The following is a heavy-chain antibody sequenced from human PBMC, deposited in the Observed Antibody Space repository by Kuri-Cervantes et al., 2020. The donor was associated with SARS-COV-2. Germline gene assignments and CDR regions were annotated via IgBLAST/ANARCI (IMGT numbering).Heavy chain of an antibody. CDR3: AREALSGEDCSSTSCDAFDI. Sequence: SQTLSLTCAVYGGSFSGYYWSWIRQPPGKGLEWIGEINHSGSTNYNPSLKSRVTISVDTSKNQLSLKLSSVTAADTAVYYCAREALSGEDCSSTSCDAFDIWGQGTMVTVSS. CDR2: INHSGST. V-gene: IGHV4-34*01. CDR1: GGSFSGYY. D-gene: IGHD2-2*01. J-gene: IGHJ3*02.